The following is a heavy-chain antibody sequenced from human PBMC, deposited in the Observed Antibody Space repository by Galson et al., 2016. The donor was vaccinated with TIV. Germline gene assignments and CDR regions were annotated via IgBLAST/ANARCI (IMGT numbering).Heavy chain of an antibody. V-gene: IGHV3-30*04. D-gene: IGHD4-17*01. Sequence: SLRLSCAASGFTFTIYSMHWVRQGPGKGLEWVAMISYDGRSKVYADTEKGRFTISRDNSENTMYLQMNSLRAEDTAVYYCARNNDYGDSSYYYGMDVWGQGTTVTVSS. J-gene: IGHJ6*02. CDR2: ISYDGRSK. CDR1: GFTFTIYS. CDR3: ARNNDYGDSSYYYGMDV.